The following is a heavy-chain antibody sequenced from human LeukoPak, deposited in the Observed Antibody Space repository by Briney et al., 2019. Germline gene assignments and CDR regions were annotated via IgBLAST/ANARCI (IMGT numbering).Heavy chain of an antibody. J-gene: IGHJ4*02. CDR1: GFTFSSYW. V-gene: IGHV3-74*01. CDR2: ISSDGTDI. CDR3: ARDKSSSLDY. D-gene: IGHD6-13*01. Sequence: GGSLRLSCAASGFTFSSYWMHWVRQAPGKGLVWVSRISSDGTDIRYADSVRGRFTISRDNAKNTVDLQMNTLRAEDTAVHYCARDKSSSLDYWGQGTLVTVSS.